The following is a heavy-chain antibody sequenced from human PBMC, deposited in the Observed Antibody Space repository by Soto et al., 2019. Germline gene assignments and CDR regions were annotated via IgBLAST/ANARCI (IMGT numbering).Heavy chain of an antibody. CDR3: ASDSPPQRE. CDR2: ISAYNGNT. Sequence: QVQLVQSGAEVKKPGASVTVSCKASGYTFTSYAISWVRQAPGQGLEWMGWISAYNGNTNYAQKLQGRITMTTDTSMSTAYMAPRSRRSDDTAVYYCASDSPPQREWGHGTLVTVSS. CDR1: GYTFTSYA. J-gene: IGHJ4*01. D-gene: IGHD6-25*01. V-gene: IGHV1-18*01.